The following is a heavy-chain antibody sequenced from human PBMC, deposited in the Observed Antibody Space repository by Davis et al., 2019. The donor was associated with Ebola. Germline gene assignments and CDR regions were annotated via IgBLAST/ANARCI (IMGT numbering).Heavy chain of an antibody. CDR3: ARAKRFLEWLLPFDY. CDR2: ISSSASYK. D-gene: IGHD3-3*01. CDR1: GFTFSVYC. V-gene: IGHV3-11*06. J-gene: IGHJ4*02. Sequence: PGGSLRLSCAASGFTFSVYCMSWIRQAPGKGPEWVSSISSSASYKNYADSVKGQFTNSRDNAKNLLYLQMNSLRAEDTAVYYCARAKRFLEWLLPFDYWGQGTLVTVSS.